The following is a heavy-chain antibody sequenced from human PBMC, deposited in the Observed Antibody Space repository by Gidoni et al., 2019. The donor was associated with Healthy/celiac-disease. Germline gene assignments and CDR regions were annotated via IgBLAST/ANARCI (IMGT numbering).Heavy chain of an antibody. V-gene: IGHV3-9*01. CDR1: GFTFDDYA. CDR2: ISWNSGSI. CDR3: AKDYSSSWYGMDV. J-gene: IGHJ6*02. D-gene: IGHD6-13*01. Sequence: EVQLVESGGGLVQPGRSLRLSCAASGFTFDDYAMHWVRQAPGKGLEWVSGISWNSGSIGYADSVKGRFTISRDNAKNSLYLQMNSLRAEDTALYYCAKDYSSSWYGMDVWGQGTTVTVSS.